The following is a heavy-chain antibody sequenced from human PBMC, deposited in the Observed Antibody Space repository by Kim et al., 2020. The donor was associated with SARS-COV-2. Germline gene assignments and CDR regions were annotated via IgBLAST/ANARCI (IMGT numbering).Heavy chain of an antibody. D-gene: IGHD6-19*01. Sequence: PSFQGQVTISADKSISTAYLQWSSLKASDTAMYYCARQGGAVAGTGYFDYWGQGTLVTVSS. J-gene: IGHJ4*02. V-gene: IGHV5-51*01. CDR3: ARQGGAVAGTGYFDY.